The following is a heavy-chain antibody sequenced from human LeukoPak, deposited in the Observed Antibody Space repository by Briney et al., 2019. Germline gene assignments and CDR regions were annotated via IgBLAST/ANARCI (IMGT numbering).Heavy chain of an antibody. Sequence: PGRSLRLSCAASGFTFSSYGMHWVRQAPGKGLEWVAVISYDGSNKYYADSVKGRFTISRDNSKNTLYLQMNSLRADDTAVYYCAKDIIVVVPTAIGYWGQGTLVTVSS. D-gene: IGHD2-2*02. V-gene: IGHV3-30*18. CDR3: AKDIIVVVPTAIGY. CDR2: ISYDGSNK. CDR1: GFTFSSYG. J-gene: IGHJ4*02.